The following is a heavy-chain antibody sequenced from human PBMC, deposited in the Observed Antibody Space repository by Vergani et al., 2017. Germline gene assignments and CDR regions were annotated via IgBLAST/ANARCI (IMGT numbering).Heavy chain of an antibody. CDR2: INHSGST. V-gene: IGHV4-34*01. D-gene: IGHD3-3*01. J-gene: IGHJ6*03. Sequence: QVQLQQWGAGLLKPSETLSLTRAVYGGSFSGYYWSWIRQPPGKGLEWIGEINHSGSTNYNPSLKSRVTISVDTSKNQFSLKLSSVTAADTAVYYCARVQELYDFWSGYRVRYYYYMDVWGKGTTVTVSS. CDR3: ARVQELYDFWSGYRVRYYYYMDV. CDR1: GGSFSGYY.